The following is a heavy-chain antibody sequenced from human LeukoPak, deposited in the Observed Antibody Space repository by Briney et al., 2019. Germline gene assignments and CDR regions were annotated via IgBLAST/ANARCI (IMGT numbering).Heavy chain of an antibody. Sequence: GGSLRLSCAASGFTFSSYAMSWVRQAPGKGLEWVSAISSSGGSTYYADSVKGRFTISRDNSKNTLYLQMNSLRAEDTAVYYCARDLPGITIFGVVIPHYYYYGMDVWGQGTTVTVSS. CDR2: ISSSGGST. CDR1: GFTFSSYA. D-gene: IGHD3-3*01. CDR3: ARDLPGITIFGVVIPHYYYYGMDV. V-gene: IGHV3-23*01. J-gene: IGHJ6*02.